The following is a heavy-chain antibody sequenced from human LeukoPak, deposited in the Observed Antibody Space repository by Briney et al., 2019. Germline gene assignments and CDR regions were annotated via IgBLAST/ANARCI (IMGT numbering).Heavy chain of an antibody. Sequence: PGGSLRLSCAPSGFTFSSYSMNWVRQAPGKGLWWVSSISSSSYIYSTDSVKGGFTISRDNAKNSLYLQMNSLRAEDTAVYYCARDVVGATIRYFDYWSQGTLVTVSS. V-gene: IGHV3-21*01. D-gene: IGHD1-26*01. CDR3: ARDVVGATIRYFDY. CDR1: GFTFSSYS. CDR2: ISSSSYI. J-gene: IGHJ4*02.